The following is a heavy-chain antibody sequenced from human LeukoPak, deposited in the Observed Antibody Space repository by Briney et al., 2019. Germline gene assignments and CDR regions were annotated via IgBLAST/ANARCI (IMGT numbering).Heavy chain of an antibody. CDR3: ADYGGNSGLTGY. CDR1: GFIFSNYG. J-gene: IGHJ4*02. V-gene: IGHV3-30*19. D-gene: IGHD4-23*01. CDR2: ISYDGSNK. Sequence: GGSLRLSCAASGFIFSNYGMHWVRQAPGKGLEWVAVISYDGSNKYYADSVKGRFTISRDNSKNTLYLQMNSLRAEDTAVYYCADYGGNSGLTGYWGQGTLVTVSS.